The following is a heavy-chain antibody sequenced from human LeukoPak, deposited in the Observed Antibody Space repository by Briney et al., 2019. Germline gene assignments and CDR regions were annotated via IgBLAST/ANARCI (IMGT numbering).Heavy chain of an antibody. D-gene: IGHD6-19*01. V-gene: IGHV3-48*01. CDR3: ARGSDNTGYSSGWSY. Sequence: PGGSLRLSCAASGFTFSSHSMNWVRQAPGKGLEWVSYISSSSSTIYYADSVKGRFTISRDNAKNSLYLQMNSLRAEDTAVYYCARGSDNTGYSSGWSYWGQGTLVTVSS. CDR1: GFTFSSHS. CDR2: ISSSSSTI. J-gene: IGHJ4*02.